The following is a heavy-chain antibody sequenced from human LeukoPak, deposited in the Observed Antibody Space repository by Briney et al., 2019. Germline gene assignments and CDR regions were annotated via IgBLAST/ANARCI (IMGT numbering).Heavy chain of an antibody. CDR1: GGTFSSYA. CDR2: IIPIFGTA. V-gene: IGHV1-69*05. CDR3: ARGRFGELFNWFDP. Sequence: SVKVSCKASGGTFSSYAISWVRQAPGQGPEWMGGIIPIFGTANYAQKFQGRVTITTDESTSTAYMELSSLRSEDTAVYYCARGRFGELFNWFDPWGQGTLVTVSS. J-gene: IGHJ5*02. D-gene: IGHD3-10*01.